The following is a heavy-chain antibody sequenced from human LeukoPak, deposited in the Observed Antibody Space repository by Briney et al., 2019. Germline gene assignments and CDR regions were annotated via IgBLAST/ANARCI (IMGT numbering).Heavy chain of an antibody. Sequence: GASVKVSCKVSGYTLTELSMHWVRQAPGQGLEWMGWISAYNGNTNYAQKLQGRVTMTTDTSTSTAYMELRSLRSDDTAVYYCARAGVGATRFSRFDYWGQGTLVTVSS. CDR2: ISAYNGNT. J-gene: IGHJ4*02. CDR3: ARAGVGATRFSRFDY. V-gene: IGHV1-18*01. D-gene: IGHD1-26*01. CDR1: GYTLTELS.